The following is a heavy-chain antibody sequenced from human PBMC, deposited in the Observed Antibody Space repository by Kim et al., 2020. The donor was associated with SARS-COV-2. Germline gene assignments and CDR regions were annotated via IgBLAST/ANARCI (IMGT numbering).Heavy chain of an antibody. Sequence: SVKGRFTISRDNSKNTLYLQMNSLRAEDTAVYYCAKDVARDYDSSGYYRYWGQGTLVTVSS. D-gene: IGHD3-22*01. J-gene: IGHJ4*02. V-gene: IGHV3-30*02. CDR3: AKDVARDYDSSGYYRY.